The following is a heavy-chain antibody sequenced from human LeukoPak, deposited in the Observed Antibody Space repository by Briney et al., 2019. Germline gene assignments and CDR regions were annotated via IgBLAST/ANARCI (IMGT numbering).Heavy chain of an antibody. CDR1: GGSISSSTNL. Sequence: PSETLSLTCTVSGGSISSSTNLWGWIRQPPGKGLEWVGTMYYGGSTYYNPSLKSRVTISVDTSKNQFSLKLSSVTAADTAVYYCARRLRTYFDYWGQGSLVTVSS. J-gene: IGHJ4*02. CDR2: MYYGGST. V-gene: IGHV4-39*01. CDR3: ARRLRTYFDY.